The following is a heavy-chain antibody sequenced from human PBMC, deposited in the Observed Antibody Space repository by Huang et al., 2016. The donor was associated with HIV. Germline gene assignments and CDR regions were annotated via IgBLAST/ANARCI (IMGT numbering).Heavy chain of an antibody. CDR2: ISYDGNKK. D-gene: IGHD6-19*01. V-gene: IGHV3-30*18. J-gene: IGHJ6*02. Sequence: QVQLVESGGGVVQPGRSLRLACAASGFSFSNYGIHWVRQAPGKGMGWVAIISYDGNKKNYADSVKGRFTISRYNSNNTLFLQMNSLRAEDTAVYYCGKDWTGSSGWFTLHYYYYGMDVWGQGTTVTVSS. CDR3: GKDWTGSSGWFTLHYYYYGMDV. CDR1: GFSFSNYG.